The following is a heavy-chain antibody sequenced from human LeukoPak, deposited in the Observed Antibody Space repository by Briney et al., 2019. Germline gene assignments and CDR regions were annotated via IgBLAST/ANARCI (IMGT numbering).Heavy chain of an antibody. CDR3: ARGGYYDSSGYPNFDY. CDR2: INHSGST. CDR1: GGSFSGYY. D-gene: IGHD3-22*01. V-gene: IGHV4-34*01. J-gene: IGHJ4*02. Sequence: SETLSLNCAVYGGSFSGYYWSWIRQPPGKGLEWIGEINHSGSTNYNPSLKSRVTISVDTSKNQFSLKLSSVTAADTAVYYCARGGYYDSSGYPNFDYWGQGTLVTVSS.